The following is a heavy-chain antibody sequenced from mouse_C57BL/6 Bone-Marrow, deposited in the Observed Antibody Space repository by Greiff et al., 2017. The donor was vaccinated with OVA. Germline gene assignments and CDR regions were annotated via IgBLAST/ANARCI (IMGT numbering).Heavy chain of an antibody. D-gene: IGHD2-3*01. CDR3: ARWLLEAY. Sequence: VQLQQSGPELVKPGASVKISCKASGYAFSSSWMNWVKQRPGKGLEWIGRIYPGDGDTNYNGKFKGKATLTADKSSSTAYMQLSSLTSEDSAVYFCARWLLEAYWGQGTLVTVSA. CDR1: GYAFSSSW. V-gene: IGHV1-82*01. CDR2: IYPGDGDT. J-gene: IGHJ3*01.